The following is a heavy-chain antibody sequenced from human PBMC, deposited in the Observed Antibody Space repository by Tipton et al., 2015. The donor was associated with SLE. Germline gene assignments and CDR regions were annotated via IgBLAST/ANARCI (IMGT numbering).Heavy chain of an antibody. CDR1: GLTLSAYA. J-gene: IGHJ3*02. Sequence: SLRLSCTGSGLTLSAYAIHWVRQVPGRGLEWVSGFAWRSGIIGYADSVQGRFTISGDNAKNPLYLEMDSLRRDDTALYYCALGGSETYFALEIWGQGTMVTVSS. CDR2: FAWRSGII. CDR3: ALGGSETYFALEI. D-gene: IGHD3-16*01. V-gene: IGHV3-9*01.